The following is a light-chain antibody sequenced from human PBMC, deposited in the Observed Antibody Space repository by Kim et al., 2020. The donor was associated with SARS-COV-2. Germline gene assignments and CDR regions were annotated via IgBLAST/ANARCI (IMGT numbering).Light chain of an antibody. Sequence: EIVLTQSPGTLSLSPGERATLSCRASQSVSSNYLAWYQGKPGQAPRLLIFGASSRATGIPDRFSGSGSATDVTLTISRLEPEDFAVYYCQQYGSSPYSFGQGTKLEI. CDR3: QQYGSSPYS. V-gene: IGKV3-20*01. CDR2: GAS. CDR1: QSVSSNY. J-gene: IGKJ2*03.